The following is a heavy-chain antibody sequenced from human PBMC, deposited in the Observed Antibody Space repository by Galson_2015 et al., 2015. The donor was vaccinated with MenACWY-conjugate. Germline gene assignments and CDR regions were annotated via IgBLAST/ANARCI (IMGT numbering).Heavy chain of an antibody. CDR1: GFIFSSHA. CDR3: ARDYARLEWLSAYYFDY. V-gene: IGHV3-21*01. Sequence: SLRLSCAACGFIFSSHAMNWVRQAPGKGLEWVSYISIRSSYVYYADSVKGRFTISRDNAKNSLYLQMNSLTAEDTAVYYCARDYARLEWLSAYYFDYWGQGTPVTVSS. D-gene: IGHD3-3*01. CDR2: ISIRSSYV. J-gene: IGHJ4*02.